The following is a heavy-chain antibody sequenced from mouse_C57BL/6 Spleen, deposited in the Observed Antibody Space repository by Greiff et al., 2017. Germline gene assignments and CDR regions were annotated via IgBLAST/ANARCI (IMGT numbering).Heavy chain of an antibody. Sequence: VQLQQSGPELVKPGASVKISCKASGYSFTGYYMNWVKQSPEKSLEWIGEINPSTGGTSYNQKFKAKATLTADKSSSTAYMQLKSLTSEDSAVYDGATPDYSGSRDYAMAYWGQGTSVTVSA. CDR1: GYSFTGYY. D-gene: IGHD1-1*01. CDR2: INPSTGGT. V-gene: IGHV1-42*01. J-gene: IGHJ4*01. CDR3: ATPDYSGSRDYAMAY.